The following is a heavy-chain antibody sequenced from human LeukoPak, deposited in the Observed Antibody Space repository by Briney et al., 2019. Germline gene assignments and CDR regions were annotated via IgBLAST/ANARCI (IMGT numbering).Heavy chain of an antibody. D-gene: IGHD3-3*01. Sequence: SSETLSLTCAVYGGSFSGYYWGWIRQPPGKGLEWIGEINHSGSTNYNPSLKSRVTISVDTSKNQFSLKLSSVTAADTAVYYCARLDYDHFFDYWGQGTLVTVSS. J-gene: IGHJ4*02. CDR1: GGSFSGYY. CDR2: INHSGST. CDR3: ARLDYDHFFDY. V-gene: IGHV4-34*01.